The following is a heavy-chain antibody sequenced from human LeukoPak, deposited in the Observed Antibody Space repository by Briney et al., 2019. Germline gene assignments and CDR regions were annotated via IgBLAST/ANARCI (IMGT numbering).Heavy chain of an antibody. J-gene: IGHJ6*04. V-gene: IGHV3-48*04. D-gene: IGHD3-10*02. CDR3: AELGITMIGGV. CDR1: GFTFSSNT. CDR2: ISSSGSTI. Sequence: GGSLRLSCADSGFTFSSNTMNWVRQAPGKGLEWVSYISSSGSTIYYADSVKGRFTISRDNAKNSLYLQMNSLRAEDTAVYYCAELGITMIGGVWGKGTTVTISS.